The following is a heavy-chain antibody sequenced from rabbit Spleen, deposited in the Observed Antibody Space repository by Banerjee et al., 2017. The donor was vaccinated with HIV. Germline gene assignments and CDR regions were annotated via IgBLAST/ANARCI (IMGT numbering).Heavy chain of an antibody. D-gene: IGHD4-1*01. CDR3: ARGVWGELFLRL. CDR2: IYAGSSGST. CDR1: GFTLSSYY. Sequence: QSLEESGGDLVKPGASLTLTCTASGFTLSSYYMCWVRQAPGKGLEWIACIYAGSSGSTYYASWAKGRFTISKTSSTTVTLQMTSLTVADTATYLCARGVWGELFLRLWGPGTLVTVS. J-gene: IGHJ4*01. V-gene: IGHV1S40*01.